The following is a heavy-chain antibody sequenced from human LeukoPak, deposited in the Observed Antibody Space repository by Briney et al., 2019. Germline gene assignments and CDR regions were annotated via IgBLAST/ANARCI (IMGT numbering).Heavy chain of an antibody. V-gene: IGHV4-39*07. D-gene: IGHD2-21*02. Sequence: PSETLSLTCTVSGGSISSSSYYWGWIRQPPGKGLEWIGSIYYSGSTYYNPSLKSRVTISVDTSKNQFSLKLSSVTAADTAVYYCARSVVTATHLGFDYWGQGTLVTVSS. CDR1: GGSISSSSYY. CDR3: ARSVVTATHLGFDY. CDR2: IYYSGST. J-gene: IGHJ4*02.